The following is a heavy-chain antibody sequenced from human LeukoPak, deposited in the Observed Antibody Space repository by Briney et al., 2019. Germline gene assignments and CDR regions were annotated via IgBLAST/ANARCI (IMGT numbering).Heavy chain of an antibody. Sequence: SVKVSCKASGGTSSSYAISWVRQAPGQGLEWMGGIIPIFGTANYAQKFQGRVTITADESTSTAYMELSSPRSEDTAVYYCARTRHLGYCSSTSCYKDGGYYYYYMDVWGKGTTVTVSS. CDR1: GGTSSSYA. J-gene: IGHJ6*03. CDR3: ARTRHLGYCSSTSCYKDGGYYYYYMDV. CDR2: IIPIFGTA. D-gene: IGHD2-2*01. V-gene: IGHV1-69*13.